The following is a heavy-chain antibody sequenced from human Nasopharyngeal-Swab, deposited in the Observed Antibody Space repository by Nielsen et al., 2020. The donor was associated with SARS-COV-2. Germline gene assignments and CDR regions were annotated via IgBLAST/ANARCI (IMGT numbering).Heavy chain of an antibody. CDR3: AKYPNNGELLPGWFDP. D-gene: IGHD3-10*01. CDR1: GFTFDDYA. CDR2: ISWNSGSI. Sequence: SLKISCAASGFTFDDYAMHWVRQAPGKGLEWVSGISWNSGSIGYADSVKGRFTISRDNAKNSLYLQMNSLRAEDTALYYCAKYPNNGELLPGWFDPWGQGTLVTVSS. J-gene: IGHJ5*02. V-gene: IGHV3-9*01.